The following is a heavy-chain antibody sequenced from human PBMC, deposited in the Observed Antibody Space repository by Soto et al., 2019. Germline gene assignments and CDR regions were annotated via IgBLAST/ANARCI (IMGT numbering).Heavy chain of an antibody. V-gene: IGHV3-30-3*01. D-gene: IGHD2-21*02. CDR1: GFTFSSYA. CDR3: ARDRFGPVTAPYYYYGMDV. J-gene: IGHJ6*02. CDR2: ISYDGSNK. Sequence: QVQLVESGGGVVQPGRSLRLSCAASGFTFSSYAMHWVRQAPGKGLEWVAVISYDGSNKYYADSVKGRFTISRDNSKNTLYLQMNSLRAEDTAVYYCARDRFGPVTAPYYYYGMDVWGQGTTVTVSS.